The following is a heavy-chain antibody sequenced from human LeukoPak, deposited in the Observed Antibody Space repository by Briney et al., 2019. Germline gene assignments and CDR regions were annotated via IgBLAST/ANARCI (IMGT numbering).Heavy chain of an antibody. Sequence: ASVKVSCKASGYTFTSYGISWVRQAPGQGLEWMGWISAYNGNTNYAQKFQGRVTMTRDTSISTAYMELSRLRSDDTAVYYCARVVVRDGYNYKDYWGQGTLVTVSS. CDR1: GYTFTSYG. V-gene: IGHV1-18*01. CDR2: ISAYNGNT. J-gene: IGHJ4*02. CDR3: ARVVVRDGYNYKDY. D-gene: IGHD5-24*01.